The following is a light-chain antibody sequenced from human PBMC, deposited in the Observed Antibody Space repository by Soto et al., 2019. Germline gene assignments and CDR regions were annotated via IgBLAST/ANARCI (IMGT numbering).Light chain of an antibody. CDR2: EVS. V-gene: IGLV2-8*01. CDR1: SSDIGGSNY. CDR3: VSYAGSNNLE. Sequence: QSVLTQPPSASGSPGQSVTISCTGTSSDIGGSNYVSWYQQRPGKAHKLMIYEVSYRPSWVPDRFSGSKSGNTASLTVSGLQAEDEADYYCVSYAGSNNLEFGGGTKLTVL. J-gene: IGLJ2*01.